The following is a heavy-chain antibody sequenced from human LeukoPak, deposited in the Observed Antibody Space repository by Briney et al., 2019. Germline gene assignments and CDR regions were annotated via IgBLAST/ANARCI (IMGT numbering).Heavy chain of an antibody. J-gene: IGHJ4*02. CDR2: IHHGGST. V-gene: IGHV4-39*07. Sequence: PSETLSLTCTVSGGSISSSSYYWGWIRQSPGKRLEWIGSIHHGGSTYYNPSLESRVTISVDTSKNQFSLKVTSVTAADSAVYYCARKETLMALFDYWGQGTLVTVSS. D-gene: IGHD5-24*01. CDR1: GGSISSSSYY. CDR3: ARKETLMALFDY.